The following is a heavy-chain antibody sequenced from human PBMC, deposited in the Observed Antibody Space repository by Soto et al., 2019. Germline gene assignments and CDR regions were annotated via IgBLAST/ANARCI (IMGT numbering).Heavy chain of an antibody. CDR2: INPSGGST. Sequence: ASVKVSCKASGYTFTSYYMLWVRQAPGQGLEWMGIINPSGGSTSYAQKFQGRVTMTRDTSTSTVYMELSSLRSEDTAVYYCARDAGYGDYVGWFDPWGQGTLVTVSS. CDR3: ARDAGYGDYVGWFDP. V-gene: IGHV1-46*01. D-gene: IGHD4-17*01. CDR1: GYTFTSYY. J-gene: IGHJ5*02.